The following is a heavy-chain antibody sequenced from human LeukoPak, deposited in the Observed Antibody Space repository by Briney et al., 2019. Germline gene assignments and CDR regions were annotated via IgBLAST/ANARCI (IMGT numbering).Heavy chain of an antibody. CDR3: AKGGLTSYYEYYYYMDV. CDR2: LGGSGGTT. Sequence: GGSLRLSCAASGFTFSSYGMHWVRQAPGKGLEWVSSLGGSGGTTYYADSVKGRFTISRDNSKNALYLQMNSLRAEDTAVYYCAKGGLTSYYEYYYYMDVWGKGTTATVSS. J-gene: IGHJ6*03. V-gene: IGHV3-23*01. D-gene: IGHD3-9*01. CDR1: GFTFSSYG.